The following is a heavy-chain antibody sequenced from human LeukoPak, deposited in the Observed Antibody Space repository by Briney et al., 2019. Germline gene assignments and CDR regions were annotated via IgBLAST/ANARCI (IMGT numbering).Heavy chain of an antibody. CDR3: ARDPYYYDSSGYYSTDY. CDR1: RFTFNSYA. D-gene: IGHD3-22*01. V-gene: IGHV3-48*02. J-gene: IGHJ4*02. Sequence: GGSLRLSCAAARFTFNSYAMSWVRQAPGSVKGRFTISRDNAKNSLYLQMNSLRDEDTAVYYCARDPYYYDSSGYYSTDYWGQGTLVTVSS.